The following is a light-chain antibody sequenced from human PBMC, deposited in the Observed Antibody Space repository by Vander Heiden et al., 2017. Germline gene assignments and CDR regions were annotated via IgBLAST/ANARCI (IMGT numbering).Light chain of an antibody. V-gene: IGKV1-27*01. CDR3: QGYNSAPRT. CDR1: QGVRNY. J-gene: IGKJ1*01. Sequence: DIQLTQSPSSLSASVGNRVTITGRASQGVRNYLAWYQQKPGKPPKLLIYGAYALQSGVPSRFSGSGSGTAFTLTISSLQPEDGATYYCQGYNSAPRTFGPGTKVEIK. CDR2: GAY.